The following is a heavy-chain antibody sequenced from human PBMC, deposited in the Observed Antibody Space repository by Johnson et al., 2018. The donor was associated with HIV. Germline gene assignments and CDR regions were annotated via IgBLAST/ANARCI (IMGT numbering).Heavy chain of an antibody. CDR2: IRYDGSNK. V-gene: IGHV3-33*08. Sequence: QVQLVESGGGVVQPGRSLRLSCAASGFTFSSFGMHWVRQAPAKGLEWVAFIRYDGSNKYYADSVKGRFTISRDNSKNTLYLQMNSLIAGDTGVYYCARAGDYDVLTGSLLRGTFDVWGQGTMVTVAS. CDR1: GFTFSSFG. J-gene: IGHJ3*01. D-gene: IGHD3-9*01. CDR3: ARAGDYDVLTGSLLRGTFDV.